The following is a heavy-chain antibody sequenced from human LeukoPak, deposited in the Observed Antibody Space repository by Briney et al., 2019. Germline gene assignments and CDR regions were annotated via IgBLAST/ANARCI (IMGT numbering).Heavy chain of an antibody. V-gene: IGHV5-51*01. J-gene: IGHJ3*02. D-gene: IGHD4-17*01. CDR3: ARSPDYGDYRNAFDI. CDR1: GYSFTSYW. CDR2: IYPGDSDT. Sequence: GESLKISCKDSGYSFTSYWIGWVRQMPGKGLEWMGIIYPGDSDTRYSPSFQGQVTISADKSISTAYLQWSSLKASDTAMYYCARSPDYGDYRNAFDIWGQGTMVTVSS.